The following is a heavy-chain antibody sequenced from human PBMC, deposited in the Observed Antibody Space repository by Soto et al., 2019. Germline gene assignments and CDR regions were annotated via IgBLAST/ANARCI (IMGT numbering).Heavy chain of an antibody. CDR3: ARDGFEAVAATTRGMDV. V-gene: IGHV3-33*01. D-gene: IGHD2-15*01. CDR1: VFTFSSYG. Sequence: QAVGSLRLSCASSVFTFSSYGMHCVRHSPGKWLEWVAVIWYDGSNKYYADSVKGRFTISRDNSKNTLYLQMNSLRAEDTAVYYCARDGFEAVAATTRGMDVGGHGTTVTV. CDR2: IWYDGSNK. J-gene: IGHJ6*02.